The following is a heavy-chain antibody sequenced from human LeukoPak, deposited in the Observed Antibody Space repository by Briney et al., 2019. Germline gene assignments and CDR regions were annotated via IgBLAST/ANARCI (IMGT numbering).Heavy chain of an antibody. CDR3: ARAYSVNGYCGGDCYLGYYYMDV. D-gene: IGHD2-21*01. J-gene: IGHJ6*03. V-gene: IGHV3-30-3*01. CDR1: GFTFSSYA. CDR2: ISYDGSNK. Sequence: GGSLRLSCAASGFTFSSYAMHWVRQAPGKGPEWVAVISYDGSNKYYADSVKGRFTISRDNSKNTLYLQMNSLRAEDTAVYYCARAYSVNGYCGGDCYLGYYYMDVWGKGTTVTVSS.